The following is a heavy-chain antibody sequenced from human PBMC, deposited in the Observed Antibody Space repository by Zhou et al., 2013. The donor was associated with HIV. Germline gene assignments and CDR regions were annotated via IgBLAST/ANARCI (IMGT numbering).Heavy chain of an antibody. J-gene: IGHJ3*02. CDR2: IIPIFGTA. D-gene: IGHD6-13*01. CDR3: ARAGAAAAGPSGAFDI. Sequence: QVQLVQSGAEVKKPGSSVKVSCKASGGTFSSYAISWVRQAPGQGLEWMGGIIPIFGTANYAQKFQGRVTITTDESTSTAYMELSSLRSEDTAVYYCARAGAAAAGPSGAFDIVGPRDNGHRLF. V-gene: IGHV1-69*05. CDR1: GGTFSSYA.